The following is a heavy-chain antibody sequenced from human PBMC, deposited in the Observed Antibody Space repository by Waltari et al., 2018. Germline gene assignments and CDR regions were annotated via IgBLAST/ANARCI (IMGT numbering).Heavy chain of an antibody. V-gene: IGHV3-21*01. D-gene: IGHD7-27*01. CDR3: ATGGWGFYLDN. Sequence: EVQLVESGGGLVRPGGSVRLSCAASGFTLRSYSMNWFRQAPGKGLEWISSISSTGTYTHYADSVKGRFTISRDNAKNSLYLQMNSLRAEDTGVYWCATGGWGFYLDNWGQGTLVTFSS. CDR2: ISSTGTYT. CDR1: GFTLRSYS. J-gene: IGHJ4*02.